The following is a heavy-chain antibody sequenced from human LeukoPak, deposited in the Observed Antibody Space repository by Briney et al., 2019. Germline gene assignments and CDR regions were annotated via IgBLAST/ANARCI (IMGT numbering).Heavy chain of an antibody. CDR1: GYSFTSYW. Sequence: GESLKISCKGSGYSFTSYWISWVRQMPGKGLEWMGRIDPSDSYTNYSPSFQGHVTISVDKSISTAYLQWSSLKASDTAMYYCARHSGESGQDSPNAFDIWGQGTMVTVSS. CDR3: ARHSGESGQDSPNAFDI. CDR2: IDPSDSYT. J-gene: IGHJ3*02. V-gene: IGHV5-10-1*01. D-gene: IGHD3-10*01.